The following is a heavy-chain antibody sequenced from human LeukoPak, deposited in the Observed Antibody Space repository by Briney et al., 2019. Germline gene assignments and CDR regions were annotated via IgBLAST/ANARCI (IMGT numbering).Heavy chain of an antibody. Sequence: PGGSLRLSCAASGFNLRSHSMNWVRQAPGKGLEWVSSISTSSSYIYYADSVKGRLTISRDNAKDSLYLQMNSLRAEDTAVYFCARDYCGGGSCYYVDVWGKGTTVTVSS. J-gene: IGHJ6*03. V-gene: IGHV3-21*01. CDR3: ARDYCGGGSCYYVDV. CDR2: ISTSSSYI. CDR1: GFNLRSHS. D-gene: IGHD2-15*01.